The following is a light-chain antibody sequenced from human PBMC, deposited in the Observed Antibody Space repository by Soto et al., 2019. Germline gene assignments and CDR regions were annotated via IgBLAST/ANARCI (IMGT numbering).Light chain of an antibody. J-gene: IGLJ1*01. CDR2: SNN. V-gene: IGLV1-44*01. Sequence: QSVLTQPPSASGTPGQRVTISCSGSSSNIGSNTVNWYQQLPGTAPKLLIYSNNQRPSGVPDRFSGSKSGTSASLAISGLQSEDEADYYCAAWDDSLNGRVFGTGTK. CDR1: SSNIGSNT. CDR3: AAWDDSLNGRV.